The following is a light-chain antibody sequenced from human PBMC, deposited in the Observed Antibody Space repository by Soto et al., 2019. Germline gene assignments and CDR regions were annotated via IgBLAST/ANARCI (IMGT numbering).Light chain of an antibody. J-gene: IGKJ4*01. CDR3: QQYTDWPLT. Sequence: EIVMTQSPATLSVSPGERATLSCRASQNVRSNLAWYQQKPAQAPRLLIYGASTRATGVPARFSGSGSGTEFTLTISSLQSEEVAVYYCQQYTDWPLTFGGGTKVEIK. CDR1: QNVRSN. CDR2: GAS. V-gene: IGKV3-15*01.